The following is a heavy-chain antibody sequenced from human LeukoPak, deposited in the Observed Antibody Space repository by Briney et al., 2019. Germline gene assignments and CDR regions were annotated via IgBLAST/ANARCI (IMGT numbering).Heavy chain of an antibody. D-gene: IGHD4-17*01. CDR3: AREPTVTTPRYFDY. CDR2: IYYSGST. Sequence: SETLSLTCTVSGGSISSYYWSWIRQPPGKGLEWIGYIYYSGSTYYNPSLKSRVTISVDTSKNQFSLKLSSVTAADTAVYYCAREPTVTTPRYFDYWGQGTLVTVSS. CDR1: GGSISSYY. J-gene: IGHJ4*02. V-gene: IGHV4-59*06.